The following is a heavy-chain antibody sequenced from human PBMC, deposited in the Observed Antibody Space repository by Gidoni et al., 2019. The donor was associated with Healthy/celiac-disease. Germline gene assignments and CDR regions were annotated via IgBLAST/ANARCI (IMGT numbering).Heavy chain of an antibody. CDR1: GGAISSYY. J-gene: IGHJ2*01. Sequence: QVQLQESGPGLVKPAENLYRTCTVSGGAISSYYWSWIRQPPGKGLEWIGYIYYSGSTNSNPSLKSRVTISVDTSKNQFSLKLSSVTAADTAVYYCARPRDSSSWYWYFDLWGRGTLVTVSS. D-gene: IGHD6-13*01. CDR2: IYYSGST. CDR3: ARPRDSSSWYWYFDL. V-gene: IGHV4-59*08.